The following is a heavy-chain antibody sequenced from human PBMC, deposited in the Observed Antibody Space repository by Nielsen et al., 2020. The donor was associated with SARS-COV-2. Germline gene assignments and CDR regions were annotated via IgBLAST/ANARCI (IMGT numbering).Heavy chain of an antibody. Sequence: LRLSCTVSGDSISSGGYYWNWVRQHPGQGLEWIGHIHYSGTTNYNPSLDSRATISVDTSKSRFSLTLSSVTAADTVVYFCERVVAKIVYSIRWFDPWGQGLLVTVSS. V-gene: IGHV4-31*03. CDR1: GDSISSGGYY. CDR2: IHYSGTT. J-gene: IGHJ5*02. CDR3: ERVVAKIVYSIRWFDP. D-gene: IGHD3-22*01.